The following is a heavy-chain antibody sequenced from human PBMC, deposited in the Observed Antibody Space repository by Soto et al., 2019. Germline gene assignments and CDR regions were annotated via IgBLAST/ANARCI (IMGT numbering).Heavy chain of an antibody. D-gene: IGHD6-13*01. J-gene: IGHJ4*02. CDR1: GFTFSTYA. CDR3: AKQSPYSNSWYDIDY. CDR2: ISGSGGST. Sequence: EVQLLESGGGLVQPGGSLRLSCAASGFTFSTYAMNWVRQAPGMGLEWVLSISGSGGSTHYADAVKGRFTISRDNSKNTLYLQRDSLRAEDTAVYYCAKQSPYSNSWYDIDYWGQGTLVIVST. V-gene: IGHV3-23*01.